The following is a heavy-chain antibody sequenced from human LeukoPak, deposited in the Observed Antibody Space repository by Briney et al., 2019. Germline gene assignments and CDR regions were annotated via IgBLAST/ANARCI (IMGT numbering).Heavy chain of an antibody. D-gene: IGHD6-13*01. Sequence: ASVKVSCKASGYTFTGYYMHWVRQAPGQGLEWMGRINHNSGGTNYAQKFQGRVTMTRDTSISTAYMELSRLSSDDTAVYYCAREVLTGSSWTGRRGRYFDYWGQGTLVTVSS. CDR1: GYTFTGYY. V-gene: IGHV1-2*06. CDR3: AREVLTGSSWTGRRGRYFDY. CDR2: INHNSGGT. J-gene: IGHJ4*02.